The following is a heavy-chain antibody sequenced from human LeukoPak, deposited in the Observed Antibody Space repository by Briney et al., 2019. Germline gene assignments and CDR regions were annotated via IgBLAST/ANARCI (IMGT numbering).Heavy chain of an antibody. CDR2: INHSGST. CDR1: GGSFSGYY. V-gene: IGHV4-34*01. CDR3: ARSDGYKSYYFDY. D-gene: IGHD5-24*01. Sequence: PSETLSLTCAVYGGSFSGYYWSWIRQPPGKGLEWIGEINHSGSTNYNPSLKSRVTISVDTSKNQFSLKLSSVTAADTAVYYCARSDGYKSYYFDYWGQGTLVTVSS. J-gene: IGHJ4*02.